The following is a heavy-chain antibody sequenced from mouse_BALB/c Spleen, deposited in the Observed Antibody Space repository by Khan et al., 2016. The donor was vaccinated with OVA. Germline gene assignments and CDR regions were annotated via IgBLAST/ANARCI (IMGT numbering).Heavy chain of an antibody. CDR2: INPGSGST. V-gene: IGHV1-54*01. CDR3: ARDDYGNLRFLDY. J-gene: IGHJ2*01. Sequence: QVQLQQSGGEVIRPGTSVKVSCKASGYAFTHYLIEWVKQRPGQGLEWIGVINPGSGSTNYNEKFKGKAILTADKSSSTAYMQLSSLTSDDSAVSFCARDDYGNLRFLDYWGQGSTRTVSS. CDR1: GYAFTHYL. D-gene: IGHD2-1*01.